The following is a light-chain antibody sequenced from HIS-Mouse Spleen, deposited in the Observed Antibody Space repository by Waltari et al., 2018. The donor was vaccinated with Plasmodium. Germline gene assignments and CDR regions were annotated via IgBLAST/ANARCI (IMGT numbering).Light chain of an antibody. CDR3: CSYAGSYTWV. V-gene: IGLV2-14*01. Sequence: QSALTQPASVSGSPGQSITISCTGTSSDVGGYNYVSWYQQHPGKAPKPMIYEVSNRPSGVSNRFAGSKSGNTASLTISGLQAEDEADYYCCSYAGSYTWVFGGGTKLTVL. J-gene: IGLJ3*02. CDR2: EVS. CDR1: SSDVGGYNY.